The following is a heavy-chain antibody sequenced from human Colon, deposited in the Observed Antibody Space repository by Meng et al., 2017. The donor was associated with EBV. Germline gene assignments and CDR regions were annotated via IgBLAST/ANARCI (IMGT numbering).Heavy chain of an antibody. V-gene: IGHV4-30-4*01. CDR1: GGSMSSGNYY. D-gene: IGHD2-21*01. J-gene: IGHJ4*02. Sequence: HGQLQVSGPGTVEPSHTLTLPCTFSGGSMSSGNYYWSWIRQPPGKGLEWIGYIHHSGSAYYNPSLKSRVSISVDTSKNQFSLNLNSMTAADTAVYYCASFDHIPRRNYFDYWGQGTLVTVSS. CDR3: ASFDHIPRRNYFDY. CDR2: IHHSGSA.